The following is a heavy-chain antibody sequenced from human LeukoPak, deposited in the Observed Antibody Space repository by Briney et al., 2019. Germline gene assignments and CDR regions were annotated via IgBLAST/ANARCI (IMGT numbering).Heavy chain of an antibody. CDR2: IYYSGST. Sequence: SETLSLTCTVSGGSISIYYWNWIRQPPGEGLEWIGYIYYSGSTNYNPSLKSRVTISVDTSKNQFSLKVSSVTAADTAVYYCARVPSTALETKYYFDYWGQGALVTVSS. J-gene: IGHJ4*02. D-gene: IGHD4-11*01. CDR3: ARVPSTALETKYYFDY. V-gene: IGHV4-59*01. CDR1: GGSISIYY.